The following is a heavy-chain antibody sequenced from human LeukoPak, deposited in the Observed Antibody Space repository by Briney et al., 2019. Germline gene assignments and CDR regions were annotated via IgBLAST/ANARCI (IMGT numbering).Heavy chain of an antibody. D-gene: IGHD3-3*01. J-gene: IGHJ4*02. CDR1: GYTFTSYG. Sequence: GASVKVSCKASGYTFTSYGISWVRQAPGQGLEWMGWISAYNGNTNYAQKLQGRVTMTTDTSTSTAYMELRSLRSDDTAVYYCVIRRSYDFWSGYYDNYFDYWGQGTLVTVSS. CDR3: VIRRSYDFWSGYYDNYFDY. V-gene: IGHV1-18*01. CDR2: ISAYNGNT.